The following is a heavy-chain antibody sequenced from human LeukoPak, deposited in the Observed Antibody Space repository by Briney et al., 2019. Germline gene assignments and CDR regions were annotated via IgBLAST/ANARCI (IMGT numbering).Heavy chain of an antibody. V-gene: IGHV3-30*02. CDR3: ARDFDDPTGHYYYLPDY. Sequence: GGSLRLSCAASGFNFRRNGMHWVRQAPGKGLEWLSFIRFDGTKKFYTQSVRGRFTISRDTSINVLYLQVNNLTAEDTAVYYCARDFDDPTGHYYYLPDYWGPGTLVTVSS. CDR2: IRFDGTKK. J-gene: IGHJ4*02. CDR1: GFNFRRNG. D-gene: IGHD3-22*01.